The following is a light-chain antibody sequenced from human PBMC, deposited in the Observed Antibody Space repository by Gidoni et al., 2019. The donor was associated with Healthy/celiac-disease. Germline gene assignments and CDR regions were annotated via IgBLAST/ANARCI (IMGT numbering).Light chain of an antibody. CDR3: QQSDSTPPRT. V-gene: IGKV1-39*01. CDR2: AAS. J-gene: IGKJ4*01. Sequence: IPMTQSPSSLSASVGDRVTITCRASQSISSYLNWYQQKPGKAPKLLIYAASSLQSGVPSRFSGSGSGTDVTLTISSLQPEDFATYYCQQSDSTPPRTFGGGTKVEIK. CDR1: QSISSY.